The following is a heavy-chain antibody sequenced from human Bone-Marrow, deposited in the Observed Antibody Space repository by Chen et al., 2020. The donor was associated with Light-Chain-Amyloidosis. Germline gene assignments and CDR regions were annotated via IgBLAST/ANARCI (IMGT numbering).Heavy chain of an antibody. D-gene: IGHD3-10*01. CDR1: GFTLNTYW. J-gene: IGHJ4*02. CDR3: ARDRGRFSYNRGGLDS. Sequence: EVQLVESGGALVQPGGSLRLSCAASGFTLNTYWMHWVRQPPGGGLVWVARMPTDVTKTVYADSVKGRFTVSRDDAKNTLYLEMNSLRVEDTGLYFCARDRGRFSYNRGGLDSWGQRTLVTVSS. V-gene: IGHV3-74*01. CDR2: MPTDVTKT.